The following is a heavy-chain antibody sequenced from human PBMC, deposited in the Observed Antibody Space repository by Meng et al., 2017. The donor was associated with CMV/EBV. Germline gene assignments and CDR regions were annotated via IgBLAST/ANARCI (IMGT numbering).Heavy chain of an antibody. V-gene: IGHV4-4*02. Sequence: SETLSLTCAVSGGSITISNWWSWVRQPPGKGLEWIGEFSQSGSTNYSPSLKSRVTMSLDKSKNRFSLQLSSVTAADTAVYYCATQDAFCSVFWGQGALVTVSS. CDR2: FSQSGST. CDR1: GGSITISNW. D-gene: IGHD2-15*01. CDR3: ATQDAFCSVF. J-gene: IGHJ4*02.